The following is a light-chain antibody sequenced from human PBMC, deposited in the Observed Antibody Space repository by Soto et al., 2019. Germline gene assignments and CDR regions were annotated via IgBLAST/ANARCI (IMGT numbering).Light chain of an antibody. CDR1: ISDVGSYNL. Sequence: QSVLTQPASWSGSPGQSITISCTGTISDVGSYNLVSWYQQHPGKAPKLMIYEGSKRPSGVSNRFSGSKSGNTASLTISGLQAEDEADYYCCSYAGSSTYVFGTGTKV. J-gene: IGLJ1*01. V-gene: IGLV2-23*01. CDR2: EGS. CDR3: CSYAGSSTYV.